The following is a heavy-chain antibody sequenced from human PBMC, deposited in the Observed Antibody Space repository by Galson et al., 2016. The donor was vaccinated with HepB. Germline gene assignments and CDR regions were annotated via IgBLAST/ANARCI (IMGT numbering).Heavy chain of an antibody. CDR3: ASYPGYFPGN. V-gene: IGHV3-48*03. D-gene: IGHD3-9*01. Sequence: SLRLSRAASGLTFSRYETTWVRQARGKGLECASYLSSSGNTIYYADSVKGRFTISRDNAKNSLYLQMNSLRAEDTAVYYCASYPGYFPGNWGQGTLVTVSS. CDR2: LSSSGNTI. CDR1: GLTFSRYE. J-gene: IGHJ4*02.